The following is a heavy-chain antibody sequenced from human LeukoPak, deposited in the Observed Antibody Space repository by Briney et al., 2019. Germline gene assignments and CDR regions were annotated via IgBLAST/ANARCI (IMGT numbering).Heavy chain of an antibody. CDR2: INWNGGST. V-gene: IGHV3-20*04. D-gene: IGHD5-12*01. CDR3: ARDLGYDLDYFDY. CDR1: GFTFDDYG. Sequence: GGSLRLSCAASGFTFDDYGMSWVRHAPGKGLEWVSGINWNGGSTGYADSVKGRFTISRDNAKNSLYLQMNSLRAEDTAVYYCARDLGYDLDYFDYWGQGTLVTVSS. J-gene: IGHJ4*02.